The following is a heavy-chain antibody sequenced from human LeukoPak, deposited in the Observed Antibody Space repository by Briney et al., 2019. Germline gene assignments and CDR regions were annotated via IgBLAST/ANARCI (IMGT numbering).Heavy chain of an antibody. J-gene: IGHJ4*02. V-gene: IGHV3-30-3*01. D-gene: IGHD3-3*01. CDR2: ISYDGSNK. CDR1: GFTFSSYA. CDR3: ARDPPYYDFWSGFDY. Sequence: TGGSLRLSFAASGFTFSSYAMHWVRQAPGKGLEWVAVISYDGSNKYYADSVKGRFTISRDNSKNTLYLQMNSLRAEDTAVYYCARDPPYYDFWSGFDYWGQGTLVTVSS.